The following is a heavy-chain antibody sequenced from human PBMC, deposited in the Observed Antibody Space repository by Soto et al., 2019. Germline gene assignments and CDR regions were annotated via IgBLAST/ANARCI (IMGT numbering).Heavy chain of an antibody. CDR3: ARDIKLGGRRYSDF. D-gene: IGHD3-16*01. CDR1: GFTFSDHY. CDR2: SKNKADGYTA. Sequence: EVQLVESGGGLVQPGGSLRLSCVASGFTFSDHYMDWVRQAPGKGLEWVGRSKNKADGYTAEYAASVKGRFTISRDDSXNSLYLQLNSLQTEDTAVYYWARDIKLGGRRYSDFWGQGTLVTVSS. V-gene: IGHV3-72*01. J-gene: IGHJ4*02.